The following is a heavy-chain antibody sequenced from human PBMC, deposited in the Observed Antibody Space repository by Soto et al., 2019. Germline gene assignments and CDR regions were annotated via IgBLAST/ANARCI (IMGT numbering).Heavy chain of an antibody. Sequence: GASVKVSCKASGGTFSSYAISWVRQAPGQGLEWMGGIIPIFGTANYAQKFQGRVTITADESTSTAYMELSSLRSEDTAVYYCARAVEVDTAMVPSRHWFDPWGQGTLVTVSS. V-gene: IGHV1-69*13. CDR3: ARAVEVDTAMVPSRHWFDP. J-gene: IGHJ5*02. D-gene: IGHD5-18*01. CDR1: GGTFSSYA. CDR2: IIPIFGTA.